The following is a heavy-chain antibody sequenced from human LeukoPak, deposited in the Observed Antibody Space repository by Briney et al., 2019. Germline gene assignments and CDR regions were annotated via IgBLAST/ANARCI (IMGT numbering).Heavy chain of an antibody. D-gene: IGHD2-15*01. CDR1: GYTFTGYY. V-gene: IGHV1-2*04. CDR2: INPNSGGT. CDR3: ARGYCSGGSCYYDDAFDI. J-gene: IGHJ3*02. Sequence: VAPVTVSFKASGYTFTGYYMHWVRQAPGQGREGMGWINPNSGGTNYSQKFQGWVTMTRDTSISTAYMELSRLRSDDTAVYYCARGYCSGGSCYYDDAFDIWGQGTMVTVS.